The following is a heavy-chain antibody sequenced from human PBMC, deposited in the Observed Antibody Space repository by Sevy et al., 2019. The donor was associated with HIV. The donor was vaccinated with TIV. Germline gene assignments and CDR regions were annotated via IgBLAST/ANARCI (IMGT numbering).Heavy chain of an antibody. CDR1: GGTFSSYA. Sequence: ASVKVSCKASGGTFSSYAISWVRQAPGQGLEWMGGIIPSFGTANYAQKFKGRVTITADKSTSTAYMELSSLRSEDTAVYYCARGLYYYGSGSYYDYWGQGTLVTVSS. D-gene: IGHD3-10*01. CDR3: ARGLYYYGSGSYYDY. J-gene: IGHJ4*02. V-gene: IGHV1-69*06. CDR2: IIPSFGTA.